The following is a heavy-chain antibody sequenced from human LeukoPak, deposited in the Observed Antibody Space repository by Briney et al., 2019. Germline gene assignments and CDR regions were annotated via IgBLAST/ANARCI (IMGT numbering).Heavy chain of an antibody. V-gene: IGHV3-21*01. CDR3: ARARESLGPYSSSWYIAFDI. CDR2: ISSSSSYI. Sequence: GGSLRLSCAASGFTFSSYSMNWVRQAPGKGLEWVSSISSSSSYIYYADSVKGRLTISRDNAKNSLYLQMNSLRAEDTAVYYCARARESLGPYSSSWYIAFDIWGQGTMVTVSS. J-gene: IGHJ3*02. CDR1: GFTFSSYS. D-gene: IGHD6-13*01.